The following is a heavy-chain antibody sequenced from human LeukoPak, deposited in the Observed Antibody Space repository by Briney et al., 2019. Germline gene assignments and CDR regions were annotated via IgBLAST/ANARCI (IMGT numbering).Heavy chain of an antibody. V-gene: IGHV3-66*02. D-gene: IGHD6-13*01. J-gene: IGHJ3*02. CDR3: ARDYRVPYSSNWVARGYEAFDI. CDR1: GFTVSSNY. Sequence: GGSLRLSCAASGFTVSSNYVSWVRQAPGKGLEWVSVIYSDGSTFYADSVKGRFTISRDDSKNTLFLQMNSLRADDTAVYYCARDYRVPYSSNWVARGYEAFDIWGQGTMVTVSS. CDR2: IYSDGST.